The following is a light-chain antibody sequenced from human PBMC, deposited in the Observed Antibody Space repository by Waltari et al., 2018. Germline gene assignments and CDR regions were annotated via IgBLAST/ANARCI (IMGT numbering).Light chain of an antibody. J-gene: IGKJ1*01. CDR3: QHHFRLPAT. V-gene: IGKV3-20*01. Sequence: IMLTPSPATMSLSPGERATLSCRASQSISRYLAWYQQKPGQAPRLLIYGASTRATGIPDRFSGSGSGTDFSLTISGLEPEDSAVYYCQHHFRLPATFGQGTKVEIK. CDR1: QSISRY. CDR2: GAS.